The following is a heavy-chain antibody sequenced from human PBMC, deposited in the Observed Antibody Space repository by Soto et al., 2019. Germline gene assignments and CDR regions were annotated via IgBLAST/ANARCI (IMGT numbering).Heavy chain of an antibody. CDR3: AKDTGPN. CDR1: GFTIDTYA. V-gene: IGHV3-9*01. Sequence: AGGSVRLPCAASGFTIDTYAMHWVRQAPGKGLEWVSGISWNSNTIAYADSVKGRFTISRDNAKNSLYLQMNSLRAEDTAFYYCAKDTGPNWGQGTLVTVSS. J-gene: IGHJ4*02. CDR2: ISWNSNTI.